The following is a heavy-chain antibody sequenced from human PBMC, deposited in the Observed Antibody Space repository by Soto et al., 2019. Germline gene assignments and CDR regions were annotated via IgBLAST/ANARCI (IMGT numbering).Heavy chain of an antibody. J-gene: IGHJ4*02. CDR2: FDPEDGET. CDR1: GYTLTELS. CDR3: ATPHRSRYYFDY. Sequence: VASVKVSCKVSGYTLTELSMHWVRQAPGKGLEWMGGFDPEDGETIYAQKFQGRVTMTEDTSTDTAYMELSSLRSEDTAVYYCATPHRSRYYFDYWGQGTLVTVSS. V-gene: IGHV1-24*01.